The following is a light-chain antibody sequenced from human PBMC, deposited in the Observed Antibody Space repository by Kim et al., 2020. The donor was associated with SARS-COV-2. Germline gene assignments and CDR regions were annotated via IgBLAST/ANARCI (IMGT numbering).Light chain of an antibody. CDR2: RNN. Sequence: GQRVTISWSGSSSNIGSNYGNWDPQLPGTAPKLLIYRNNQRPSGVPDRFSGSKSGPSASLAISGLRSEDEAYYYGAAWYDGLSGPVFGGGTKLTVL. J-gene: IGLJ2*01. CDR1: SSNIGSNY. CDR3: AAWYDGLSGPV. V-gene: IGLV1-47*01.